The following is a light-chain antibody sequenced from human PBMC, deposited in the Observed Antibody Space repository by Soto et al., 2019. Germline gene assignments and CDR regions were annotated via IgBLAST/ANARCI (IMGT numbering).Light chain of an antibody. V-gene: IGKV3-20*01. Sequence: IVLTQSPGTLSLSPGERVTLSCRASQSLSSGYLAWYQQKFGQAPRLLIYDASRRATGIPERFSGSGSGTDFTLTINRLEPEDFAVYYCQQYGSSPITFGQGTRLEIK. J-gene: IGKJ5*01. CDR1: QSLSSGY. CDR3: QQYGSSPIT. CDR2: DAS.